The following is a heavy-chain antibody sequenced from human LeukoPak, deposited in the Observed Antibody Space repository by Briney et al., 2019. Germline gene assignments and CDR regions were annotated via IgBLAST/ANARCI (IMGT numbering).Heavy chain of an antibody. CDR1: GFTFSTYA. CDR2: ISYDGSYK. V-gene: IGHV3-30*04. D-gene: IGHD6-19*01. J-gene: IGHJ4*01. CDR3: ARDRSRAVAGIIL. Sequence: GGSLRLSCAASGFTFSTYAMHWVRQAAGKGLDWVAVISYDGSYKYYADSVKGRFTISRDNSKNTLYLQMNSLRAEDTAVYYCARDRSRAVAGIILWGQGTLVTVSS.